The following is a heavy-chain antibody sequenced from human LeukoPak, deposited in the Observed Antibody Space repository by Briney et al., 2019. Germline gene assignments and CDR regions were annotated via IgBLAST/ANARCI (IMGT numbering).Heavy chain of an antibody. V-gene: IGHV5-51*01. CDR1: GYSFTNYW. CDR2: IYPVDSDT. D-gene: IGHD6-6*01. J-gene: IGHJ6*02. Sequence: GESLKISCKGSGYSFTNYWIAWVRQMPRKGLEWMGIIYPVDSDTRYSPSFQGQVTISADKSISTAYLQWSSLKASDTAMYYCARLQSSSSRYYYYYGMDVWGQGTTVTVSS. CDR3: ARLQSSSSRYYYYYGMDV.